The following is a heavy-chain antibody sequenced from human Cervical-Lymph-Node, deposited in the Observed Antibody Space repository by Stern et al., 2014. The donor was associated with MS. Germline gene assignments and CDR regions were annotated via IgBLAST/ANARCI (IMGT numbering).Heavy chain of an antibody. CDR1: GYTFTTYG. CDR3: ARDKMHAFDY. D-gene: IGHD2-8*01. CDR2: ISADSGNT. Sequence: QVQLVESGTEVKKPGASVLVSCKASGYTFTTYGITWVRQAPGQGLEWMDWISADSGNTKYAQKFQDRVTMTRDTTTGTAYMEVRSLRSEDTAVYYCARDKMHAFDYWGQGTQVTVPS. V-gene: IGHV1-18*01. J-gene: IGHJ4*02.